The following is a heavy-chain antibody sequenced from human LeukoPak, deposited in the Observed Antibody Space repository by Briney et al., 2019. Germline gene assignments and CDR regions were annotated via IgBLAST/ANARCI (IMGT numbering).Heavy chain of an antibody. CDR1: GGSISSYY. Sequence: SETLSLTCTVSGGSISSYYWSWIRPPPGKGLEWIGYIYYSGSTNYNPSLKSRVTISVDTSKNQFSLKLSSVTAADTAVYYCTSSSRPDYFDYGGQRTRVTVST. D-gene: IGHD6-13*01. J-gene: IGHJ4*02. CDR3: TSSSRPDYFDY. V-gene: IGHV4-59*08. CDR2: IYYSGST.